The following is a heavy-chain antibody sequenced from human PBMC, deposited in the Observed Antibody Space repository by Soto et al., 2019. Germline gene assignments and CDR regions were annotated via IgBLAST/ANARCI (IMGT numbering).Heavy chain of an antibody. J-gene: IGHJ4*02. CDR1: GGTFSSYA. D-gene: IGHD3-22*01. CDR2: IIPIFGTA. Sequence: SVKVSCKASGGTFSSYAISWVRQAPGQGLEWMGGIIPIFGTANYAQKFQGRVTITADESTSTAYMELSSLRSEDTAVYYCARNLRDSSGYYYFDYWGQGTLVTVSS. CDR3: ARNLRDSSGYYYFDY. V-gene: IGHV1-69*13.